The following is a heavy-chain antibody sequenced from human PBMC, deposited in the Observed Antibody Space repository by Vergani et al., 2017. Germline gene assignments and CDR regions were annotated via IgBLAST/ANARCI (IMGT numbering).Heavy chain of an antibody. D-gene: IGHD1-26*01. CDR2: TIPIFGIA. J-gene: IGHJ2*01. CDR3: TRGGVSVVSYYSPAAYWYFDL. CDR1: GGTFSSYA. V-gene: IGHV1-69*17. Sequence: QLVQSGPEVKKPGSSAKVSCKASGGTFSSYAISWVRQAPGQGLEWMGGTIPIFGIATYAQTSLGRVTITADKSTSTAYMELSSLRSEDTAVYYCTRGGVSVVSYYSPAAYWYFDLWGRGTLVTVSS.